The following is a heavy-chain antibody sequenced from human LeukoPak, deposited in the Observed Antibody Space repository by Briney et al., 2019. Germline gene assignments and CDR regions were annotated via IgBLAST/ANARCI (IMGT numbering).Heavy chain of an antibody. CDR2: ISSSGGRT. CDR3: AKVLSQGYPDSWTNWFDS. D-gene: IGHD6-13*01. J-gene: IGHJ5*01. Sequence: GGSLRLSCAAYGFTFSNYAMNWVRQAPGKGPEWVSAISSSGGRTFYAASVEGRFTVSRDNSKSTLYLQMSSLRAEDTAVYSCAKVLSQGYPDSWTNWFDSWGQGALVTVSS. V-gene: IGHV3-23*01. CDR1: GFTFSNYA.